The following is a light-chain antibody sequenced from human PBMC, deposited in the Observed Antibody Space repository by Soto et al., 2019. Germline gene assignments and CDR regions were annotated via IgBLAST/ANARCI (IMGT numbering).Light chain of an antibody. V-gene: IGLV2-14*03. Sequence: SLLTQPASVSGSPGQSITISCPGTSSDVGGYNYVSWYQHHPGKAPKLIIYDVTNRPSGASNPFSGSKSGNTASLTISGLQPEDEADYYCSSYTTSNTRQIVFGTGTKVTVL. CDR2: DVT. CDR3: SSYTTSNTRQIV. J-gene: IGLJ1*01. CDR1: SSDVGGYNY.